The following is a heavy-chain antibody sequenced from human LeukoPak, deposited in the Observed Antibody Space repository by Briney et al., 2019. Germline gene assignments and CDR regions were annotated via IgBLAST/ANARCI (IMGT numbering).Heavy chain of an antibody. CDR3: AREGQQLVPPFDY. CDR2: IFRIGST. CDR1: GFSITTGYY. V-gene: IGHV4-38-2*02. D-gene: IGHD6-6*01. Sequence: SETLSLTCTVSGFSITTGYYWAWIRQPPGKGLEWIGTIFRIGSTYYNPSLKSRVTISVDTSKNQFSLKLSSVTAADTAVYYCAREGQQLVPPFDYWGQGNLVTVSS. J-gene: IGHJ4*02.